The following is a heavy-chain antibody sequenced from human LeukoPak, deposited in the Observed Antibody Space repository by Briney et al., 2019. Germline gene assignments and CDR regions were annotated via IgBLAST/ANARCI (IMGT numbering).Heavy chain of an antibody. CDR3: AIPYCSSTSCYDY. Sequence: SVKVSCKASGGTFSIYTISWVREAPGQGLEWVGRIIPILGIANYAQQFQGRVTITADKSTSTAYMELSSLRSEDTAVYYCAIPYCSSTSCYDYWGQGTLVTVSS. CDR1: GGTFSIYT. CDR2: IIPILGIA. J-gene: IGHJ4*02. D-gene: IGHD2-2*01. V-gene: IGHV1-69*02.